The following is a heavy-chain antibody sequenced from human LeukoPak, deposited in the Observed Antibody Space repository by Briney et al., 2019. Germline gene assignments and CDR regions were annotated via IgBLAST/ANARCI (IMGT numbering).Heavy chain of an antibody. Sequence: SVKVSCKASGGTFISYAISWVRPAPGQGLEWMGRIIPFCGTANYAQKFQGRVTITADKSTSTAYMELSSLRSEDTAVYYCARWSDSSGYYNAEYFQRWGQGTLVTVSS. CDR2: IIPFCGTA. J-gene: IGHJ1*01. CDR1: GGTFISYA. CDR3: ARWSDSSGYYNAEYFQR. D-gene: IGHD3-22*01. V-gene: IGHV1-69*06.